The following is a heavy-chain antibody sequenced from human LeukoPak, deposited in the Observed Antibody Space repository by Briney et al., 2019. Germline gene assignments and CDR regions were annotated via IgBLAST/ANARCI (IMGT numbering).Heavy chain of an antibody. CDR2: FDPEDGET. Sequence: GASVKVSCKVSGYTLTELSMHWVRQAPGKGLEWMGGFDPEDGETIYAQKFQGRVTITADKSTSTAYMELSSLRSEDTAVYYCARDYSSPHILYYYGMDVWGQGTTVTVSS. CDR3: ARDYSSPHILYYYGMDV. J-gene: IGHJ6*02. D-gene: IGHD6-13*01. V-gene: IGHV1-24*01. CDR1: GYTLTELS.